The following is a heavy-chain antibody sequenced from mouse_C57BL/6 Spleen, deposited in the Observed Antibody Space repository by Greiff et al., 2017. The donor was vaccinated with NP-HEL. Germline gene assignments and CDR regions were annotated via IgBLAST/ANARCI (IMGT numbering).Heavy chain of an antibody. CDR2: IYPGNSDT. Sequence: VQLQQSGTVLARPGASVKMSCKTSGYTFTSYWMHWVKQRPGQGLEWIGAIYPGNSDTSYNQKFKGKAKLTAVTSASTAYMELSSLTNEDSAVYYCTPSYDYDVLYWYFDVWGTGTTVTVSS. CDR1: GYTFTSYW. D-gene: IGHD2-4*01. J-gene: IGHJ1*03. CDR3: TPSYDYDVLYWYFDV. V-gene: IGHV1-5*01.